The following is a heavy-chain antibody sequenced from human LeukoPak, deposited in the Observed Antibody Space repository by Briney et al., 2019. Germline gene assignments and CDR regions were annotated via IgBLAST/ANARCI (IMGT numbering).Heavy chain of an antibody. D-gene: IGHD3-22*01. CDR1: GFTFSSYA. CDR3: AKSSYYDSSGYYREYYFDY. CDR2: VSGSGGST. V-gene: IGHV3-23*01. Sequence: GGSLRLSCAASGFTFSSYAMSWVRQAPGKGLEWVSSVSGSGGSTYYADSVKGRFTISRDNSKSTLFLQMNSLRAEDTAVYYCAKSSYYDSSGYYREYYFDYWDQGTLVTVSS. J-gene: IGHJ4*02.